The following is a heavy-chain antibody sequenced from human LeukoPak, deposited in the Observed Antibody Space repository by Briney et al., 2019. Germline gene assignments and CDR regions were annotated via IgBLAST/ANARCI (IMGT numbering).Heavy chain of an antibody. J-gene: IGHJ5*02. CDR2: IYYSGST. D-gene: IGHD2-8*01. Sequence: PSETLSLTCTVSGGSINSNGYYWGWIRQPPGKGLEWIGSIYYSGSTYYNPSLKSRVTISVDTSKNQFSLKLSSVTAADTAVYYCARVNILMADPGSNWFDPWGQGTLVTVSS. CDR1: GGSINSNGYY. V-gene: IGHV4-39*07. CDR3: ARVNILMADPGSNWFDP.